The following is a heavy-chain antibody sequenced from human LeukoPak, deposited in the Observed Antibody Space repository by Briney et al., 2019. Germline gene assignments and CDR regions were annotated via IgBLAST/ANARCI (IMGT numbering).Heavy chain of an antibody. V-gene: IGHV3-66*01. D-gene: IGHD3-10*01. J-gene: IGHJ3*02. CDR1: GFTVSSNY. Sequence: GGSLRLSCAASGFTVSSNYMSWVRQAPGKGLEWVSVIYSGGSTYYADSVKGRFTISRDNSKNTLYLQMNSLRAEDTAVYYCAKYIMVRGVIISPGAFDIWGQGTMVTVSS. CDR2: IYSGGST. CDR3: AKYIMVRGVIISPGAFDI.